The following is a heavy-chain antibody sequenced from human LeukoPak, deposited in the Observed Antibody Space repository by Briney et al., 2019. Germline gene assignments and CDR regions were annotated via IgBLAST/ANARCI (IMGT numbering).Heavy chain of an antibody. CDR1: RYTFTGYY. Sequence: ASVKVSCKASRYTFTGYYMHWVRQAPGQGLEWRGWINPNSGSTNYAQKFQGRVTMTRDTSISTAYMELSSLRSDDTAVYYCAREGANDDYSNYYFDYWGQGTLVTVSS. V-gene: IGHV1-2*02. CDR3: AREGANDDYSNYYFDY. CDR2: INPNSGST. J-gene: IGHJ4*02. D-gene: IGHD4-11*01.